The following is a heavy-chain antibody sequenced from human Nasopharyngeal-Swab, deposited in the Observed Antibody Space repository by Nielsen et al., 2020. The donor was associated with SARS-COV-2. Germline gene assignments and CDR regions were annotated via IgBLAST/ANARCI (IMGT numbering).Heavy chain of an antibody. CDR1: GGSVSSGSYY. CDR3: ARVGAGSPNIDY. V-gene: IGHV4-61*01. J-gene: IGHJ4*02. Sequence: SETLSLTCTVSGGSVSSGSYYWSWIRLSPGKGLECIGYVFYSGSTNYNPSLKSRVTISLDTSKNQFSLKLSSVTAADTAVYYCARVGAGSPNIDYWGPGTLVIVSS. CDR2: VFYSGST. D-gene: IGHD1-14*01.